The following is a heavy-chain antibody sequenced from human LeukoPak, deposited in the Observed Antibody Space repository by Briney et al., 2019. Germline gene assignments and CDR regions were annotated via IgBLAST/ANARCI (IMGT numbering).Heavy chain of an antibody. CDR3: ACSGPYSNGGVMTDY. J-gene: IGHJ4*02. CDR2: IYRDGNT. Sequence: GGSLRLSCAASGLIVSSNYMSWVRQAPGKGLEWVSIIYRDGNTNYADSVKGRFTISRDNSKNTLSLQMNSLRAEDTAAYYCACSGPYSNGGVMTDYWGQGTLVTVSS. V-gene: IGHV3-66*01. CDR1: GLIVSSNY. D-gene: IGHD6-19*01.